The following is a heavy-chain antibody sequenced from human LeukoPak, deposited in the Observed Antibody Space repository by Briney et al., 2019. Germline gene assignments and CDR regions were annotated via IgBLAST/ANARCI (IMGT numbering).Heavy chain of an antibody. CDR3: ANTEGDYGVYEGVFDY. J-gene: IGHJ4*02. Sequence: SETLSLTCTVSGGSFSSSYWSWIRQPPGKGLEWIGFFDFSGSTNYNPSLKSRVTISVDTSKNHFYLKLRSVTAADTAVYYCANTEGDYGVYEGVFDYWGQGTLVTVSS. V-gene: IGHV4-59*01. CDR2: FDFSGST. D-gene: IGHD4-17*01. CDR1: GGSFSSSY.